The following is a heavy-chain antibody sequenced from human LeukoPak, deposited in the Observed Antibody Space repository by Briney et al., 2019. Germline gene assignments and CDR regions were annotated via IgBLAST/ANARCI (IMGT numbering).Heavy chain of an antibody. V-gene: IGHV4-61*02. D-gene: IGHD3-9*01. CDR3: ARLTGYSSESWFDP. CDR1: GNSISSGDNY. Sequence: TLSLTCTVSGNSISSGDNYWSWIRQPAGKGLEWIGRIYTSGSTNYNPSLKSRVIISGDTSKNQFSLKLSSVTAADTAVYYCARLTGYSSESWFDPWGQGTLVTVSS. CDR2: IYTSGST. J-gene: IGHJ5*02.